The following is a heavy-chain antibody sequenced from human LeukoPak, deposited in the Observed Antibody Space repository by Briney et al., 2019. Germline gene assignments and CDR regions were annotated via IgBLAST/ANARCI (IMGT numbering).Heavy chain of an antibody. Sequence: GGSLRLSCAASGFTFSTYSMNWVRQAPGKGLEWVSSISSSSSYIYYADSVKGRFTISRDNAKNSLYLQMNSLRAEDTAVYYCARDHHRRLYDSQARDTFDIWGQGTMVTVSS. CDR2: ISSSSSYI. CDR3: ARDHHRRLYDSQARDTFDI. D-gene: IGHD3-22*01. CDR1: GFTFSTYS. J-gene: IGHJ3*02. V-gene: IGHV3-21*01.